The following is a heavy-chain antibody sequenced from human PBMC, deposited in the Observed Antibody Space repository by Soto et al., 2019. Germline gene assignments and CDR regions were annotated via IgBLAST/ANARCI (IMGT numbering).Heavy chain of an antibody. CDR3: ARDRRYCSSTSCSTGWYYYGMDV. Sequence: VGSLRLSCAASGFTFSSYGMHWVRQAPGKGLEWVAVIWYDGSNKYYADSVKGRFTISRDNSKNTLYLQMNSLRAEDTAVYYCARDRRYCSSTSCSTGWYYYGMDVWGQGTTVTVSS. V-gene: IGHV3-33*01. CDR1: GFTFSSYG. D-gene: IGHD2-2*01. CDR2: IWYDGSNK. J-gene: IGHJ6*02.